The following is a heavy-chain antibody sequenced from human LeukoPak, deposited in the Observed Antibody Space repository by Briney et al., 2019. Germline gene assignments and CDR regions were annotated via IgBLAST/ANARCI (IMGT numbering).Heavy chain of an antibody. CDR1: GFTFSSYW. V-gene: IGHV3-74*01. CDR3: ARARGSGYCSGGSCYLVDYYYGMDV. Sequence: GGSLRLSCAASGFTFSSYWMHWVRQAPGKGLVWVSRINSDGSSTSYADSVQGRFTISRDNAKNTLYPQMNSLRAEDTAVYYCARARGSGYCSGGSCYLVDYYYGMDVWGQGTTVTVSS. CDR2: INSDGSST. D-gene: IGHD2-15*01. J-gene: IGHJ6*02.